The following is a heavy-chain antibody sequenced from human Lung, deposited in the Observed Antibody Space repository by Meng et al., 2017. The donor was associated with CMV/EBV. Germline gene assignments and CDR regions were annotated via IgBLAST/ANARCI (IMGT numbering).Heavy chain of an antibody. Sequence: GGSXRLSCSASGFTFSSYSMNWVRQAPGKGLEWVAVISYDGSNKYYADSVKGRFTISRDNSKNTLYLQMISLRAEDTAVYYCERDGPRNYYDFWSGYYFPTSYYYGMDDWXQGTXVTVSS. V-gene: IGHV3-30*03. CDR2: ISYDGSNK. D-gene: IGHD3-3*01. J-gene: IGHJ6*02. CDR3: ERDGPRNYYDFWSGYYFPTSYYYGMDD. CDR1: GFTFSSYS.